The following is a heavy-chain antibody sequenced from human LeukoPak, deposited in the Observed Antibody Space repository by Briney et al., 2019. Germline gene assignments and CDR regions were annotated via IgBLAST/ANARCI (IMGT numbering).Heavy chain of an antibody. Sequence: SVKVSCKASGGTFSSYAISWVRQAPGQGLEWMGGIVPIFGTASYAQKFQGRVTITADESTSTAYMELSSLRSEDTAVYYCARSEYDILTGYYLLPFDYWGQGTLVTVSS. CDR2: IVPIFGTA. V-gene: IGHV1-69*13. CDR1: GGTFSSYA. CDR3: ARSEYDILTGYYLLPFDY. J-gene: IGHJ4*02. D-gene: IGHD3-9*01.